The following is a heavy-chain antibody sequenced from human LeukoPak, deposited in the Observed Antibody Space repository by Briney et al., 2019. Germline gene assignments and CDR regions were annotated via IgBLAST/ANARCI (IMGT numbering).Heavy chain of an antibody. CDR3: ARDFQNYYDSSGYYFSY. J-gene: IGHJ4*02. CDR2: IKQDGTEK. Sequence: GGSLRLSCTASGFTFTTYWMSWVRHPPGKGLEWVANIKQDGTEKYYVDSVKGRFTISRDNAKNSLYLQMNSLRAEDTAVYYCARDFQNYYDSSGYYFSYWGQGTLVTVSS. V-gene: IGHV3-7*01. CDR1: GFTFTTYW. D-gene: IGHD3-22*01.